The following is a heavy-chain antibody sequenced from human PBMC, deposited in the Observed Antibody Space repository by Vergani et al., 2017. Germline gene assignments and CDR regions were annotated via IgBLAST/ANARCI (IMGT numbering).Heavy chain of an antibody. V-gene: IGHV3-48*03. J-gene: IGHJ6*02. D-gene: IGHD3-3*01. Sequence: EVQLVESGGGLVQPGGSLRLSCAASGFTFSSYEMNWVRQAPGKGLEWVSYISSSGSTIYYADSVKGRFTISRDNAKNSLYLQMNSLRAEDTAVDYCARDVRITIFGVVIIRYYYGMDVWGQGTTVTVSS. CDR2: ISSSGSTI. CDR1: GFTFSSYE. CDR3: ARDVRITIFGVVIIRYYYGMDV.